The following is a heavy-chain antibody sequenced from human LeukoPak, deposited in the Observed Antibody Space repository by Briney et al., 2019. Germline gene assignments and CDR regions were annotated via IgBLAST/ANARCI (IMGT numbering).Heavy chain of an antibody. J-gene: IGHJ4*02. CDR2: ISAYNGNT. D-gene: IGHD3-10*01. CDR3: ARSVMVRGAIKNYFDY. CDR1: GYTFTSYG. Sequence: ASVKVSCKASGYTFTSYGISWVRQAPGQGLEWMGWISAYNGNTNYAQKLQGRVTMTTDTSTSTAYMELRSLRSDDTAVYYCARSVMVRGAIKNYFDYWGQGTLVTVSS. V-gene: IGHV1-18*01.